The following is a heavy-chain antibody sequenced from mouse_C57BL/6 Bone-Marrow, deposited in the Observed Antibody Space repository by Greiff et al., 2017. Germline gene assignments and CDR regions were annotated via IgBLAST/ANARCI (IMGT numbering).Heavy chain of an antibody. V-gene: IGHV3-6*01. CDR3: ARGEYGNYGFAY. CDR1: GYSITSGYY. CDR2: ISYDGSN. D-gene: IGHD2-10*02. Sequence: ESGPGLVKPSQSLSLTCSVTGYSITSGYYWNWIRQFPGNKLEWMGYISYDGSNNYNPSLKNRISITRDTSKNQFFLKLNSVTTEDTATYYCARGEYGNYGFAYWGQGTLVTVSA. J-gene: IGHJ3*01.